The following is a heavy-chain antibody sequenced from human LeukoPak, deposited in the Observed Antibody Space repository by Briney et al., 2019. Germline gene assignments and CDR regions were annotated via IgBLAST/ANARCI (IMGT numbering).Heavy chain of an antibody. CDR1: GFTFRNSA. J-gene: IGHJ4*02. D-gene: IGHD2-8*02. CDR2: FTGGDGSA. CDR3: ARDREPGTSASRFDY. V-gene: IGHV3-23*01. Sequence: GGSLRLSCAASGFTFRNSAMSWVRQAPGKGLEWVSTFTGGDGSAYYADSVKGRFTISRDNSKNTLYLQMNSLRAEDTAVYYCARDREPGTSASRFDYWGQGTLVTVSS.